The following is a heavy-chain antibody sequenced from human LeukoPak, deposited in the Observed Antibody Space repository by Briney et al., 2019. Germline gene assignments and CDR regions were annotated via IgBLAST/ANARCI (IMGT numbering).Heavy chain of an antibody. V-gene: IGHV3-48*03. Sequence: GGSLRLSCAASGFTFSSYDMNWVRQAPGKGLEWVSYISSSGRSMYYADSVKGRFTISRDNAKNSLYLRVNSLRADDTAAYYCARRSSSWSHFDYWGQGTLVTVSS. CDR3: ARRSSSWSHFDY. D-gene: IGHD6-13*01. CDR2: ISSSGRSM. CDR1: GFTFSSYD. J-gene: IGHJ4*02.